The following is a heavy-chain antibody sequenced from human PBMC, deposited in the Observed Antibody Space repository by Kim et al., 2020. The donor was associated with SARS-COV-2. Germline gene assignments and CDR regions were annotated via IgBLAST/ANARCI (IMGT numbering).Heavy chain of an antibody. J-gene: IGHJ5*02. CDR3: ARGRGVGSSWSNWFDP. Sequence: VKGRFTISRDNSKNTLYLQMNSLRAEDTAVYYCARGRGVGSSWSNWFDPWGQGTLVTVSS. D-gene: IGHD6-13*01. V-gene: IGHV3-30*01.